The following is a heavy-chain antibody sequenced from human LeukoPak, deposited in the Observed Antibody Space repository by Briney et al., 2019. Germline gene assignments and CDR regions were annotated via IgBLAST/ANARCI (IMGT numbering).Heavy chain of an antibody. CDR1: GFTFSDYY. Sequence: GGSLRLSCEVSGFTFSDYYMNWVRQAPGKGLEWLSSISGSNTYISHADSVKGRFTIARDNVKNSLYLQMNSLRADDTAMYYCARVMRRGNYLDYWGQGTLVTVSS. V-gene: IGHV3-21*01. D-gene: IGHD2-8*01. J-gene: IGHJ4*02. CDR2: ISGSNTYI. CDR3: ARVMRRGNYLDY.